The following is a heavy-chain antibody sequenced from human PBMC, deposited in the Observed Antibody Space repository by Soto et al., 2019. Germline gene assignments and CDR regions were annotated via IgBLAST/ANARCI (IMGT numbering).Heavy chain of an antibody. Sequence: GASVKVSCKASGYTFTSYYMHWVRQAPGQGLEWMGIINPSGGSTSYAQKFRGRVTMTRDTSTSTVYMELSSLRSEDTAVYYCARDLPPSVVRGPPGYWGQGTLVTVSS. CDR2: INPSGGST. D-gene: IGHD3-10*01. J-gene: IGHJ4*02. CDR1: GYTFTSYY. CDR3: ARDLPPSVVRGPPGY. V-gene: IGHV1-46*01.